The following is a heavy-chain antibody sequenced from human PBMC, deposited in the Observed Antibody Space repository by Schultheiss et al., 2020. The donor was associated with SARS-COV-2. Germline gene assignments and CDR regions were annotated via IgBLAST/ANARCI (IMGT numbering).Heavy chain of an antibody. D-gene: IGHD6-6*01. V-gene: IGHV3-64*04. CDR3: AREGYSSSRPPYYGMDV. CDR2: ISSNGGST. Sequence: GESLKISCSASGFTFSSYAMHWVRQAPGKGLEYVSAISSNGGSTYYADSVKGRFTISRDNAKNSLYLQMNSLRAEDTAVYYCAREGYSSSRPPYYGMDVWGQGTTVTVSS. CDR1: GFTFSSYA. J-gene: IGHJ6*02.